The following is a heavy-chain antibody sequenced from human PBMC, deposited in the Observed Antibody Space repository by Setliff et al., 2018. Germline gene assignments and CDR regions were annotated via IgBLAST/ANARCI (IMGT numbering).Heavy chain of an antibody. CDR3: ARDGRDYYDSSGYYFRYYYYGMDV. Sequence: ASVKVSCQASGYTFTGYYMHWVRQAPGHGLEWMGWINPNSGGTHYAQKFQGWVTMTRDKSISTAYMELSSLRSEDTAVYYCARDGRDYYDSSGYYFRYYYYGMDVWGQGTTVTVSS. CDR2: INPNSGGT. D-gene: IGHD3-22*01. J-gene: IGHJ6*02. CDR1: GYTFTGYY. V-gene: IGHV1-2*04.